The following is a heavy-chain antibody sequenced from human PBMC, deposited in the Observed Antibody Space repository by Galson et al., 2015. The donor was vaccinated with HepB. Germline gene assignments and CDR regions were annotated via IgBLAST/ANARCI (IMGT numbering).Heavy chain of an antibody. V-gene: IGHV3-15*01. CDR1: GFTFSNAW. J-gene: IGHJ6*03. CDR3: TTHCSSTSCKYYYMDV. Sequence: SLRLSCAASGFTFSNAWMSWVRQAPGKGLEWVGRIKSKTDGGTTDYAAPVKGRFTISRDDSKNTLYLQMNSLKTEDTAVYYCTTHCSSTSCKYYYMDVWGKGTTVTVSS. D-gene: IGHD2-2*01. CDR2: IKSKTDGGTT.